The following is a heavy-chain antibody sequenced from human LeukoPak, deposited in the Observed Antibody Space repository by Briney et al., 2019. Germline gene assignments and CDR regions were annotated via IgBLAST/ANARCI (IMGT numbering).Heavy chain of an antibody. CDR1: GGSISSSSYY. CDR2: IYYSGST. V-gene: IGHV4-39*01. CDR3: ARVVAATLIDY. J-gene: IGHJ4*02. Sequence: PSETLSLTCTVSGGSISSSSYYWGWIRQPPGKGLEWIGSIYYSGSTYYNPSLRSRVTISVDTSKNQFSLKLSSVTAADTAVYYCARVVAATLIDYWGQGTLVTVSS. D-gene: IGHD2-15*01.